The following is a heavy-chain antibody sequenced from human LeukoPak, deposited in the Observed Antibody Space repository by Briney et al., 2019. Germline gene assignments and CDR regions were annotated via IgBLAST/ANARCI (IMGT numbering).Heavy chain of an antibody. D-gene: IGHD6-19*01. CDR2: VTSPVGRM. Sequence: GGSLRLSCAASGFTFSTYSMNWVRQAPGKGLEWVSSVTSPVGRMYYADSLKGRITISRDNARSTLYLQMNSLRAEDTAVYYCATDGRSSGWYGFDYWGQGILVTVSS. CDR3: ATDGRSSGWYGFDY. CDR1: GFTFSTYS. J-gene: IGHJ4*02. V-gene: IGHV3-21*01.